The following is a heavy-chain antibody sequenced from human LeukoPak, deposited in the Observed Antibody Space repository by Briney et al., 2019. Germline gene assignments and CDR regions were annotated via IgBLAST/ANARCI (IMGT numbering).Heavy chain of an antibody. CDR3: ARVGGTWSWYFDL. V-gene: IGHV1-69*01. D-gene: IGHD1-1*01. CDR1: GYSFTSYW. J-gene: IGHJ2*01. Sequence: KISCKGSGYSFTSYWIGWVRQAPGQGLEWMGGIIPIFGTANYAQKFQGRVTITADESTSTAYMELSSLRSEDTAVYYCARVGGTWSWYFDLWGRGTLVTVSS. CDR2: IIPIFGTA.